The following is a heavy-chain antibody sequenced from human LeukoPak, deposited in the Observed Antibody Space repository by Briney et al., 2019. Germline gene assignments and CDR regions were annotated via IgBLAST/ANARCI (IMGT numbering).Heavy chain of an antibody. Sequence: PSETLSLTCAVYGGSFSGYYWSWIRQPPGKGLEWIGEINHSGSTNYNPSLKSRVTISVDTSKNQFSLKLSSVTAADTAVYYCARGLHYYDSSGPFDYWGQGTLVTDCS. J-gene: IGHJ4*02. D-gene: IGHD3-22*01. CDR3: ARGLHYYDSSGPFDY. CDR1: GGSFSGYY. CDR2: INHSGST. V-gene: IGHV4-34*01.